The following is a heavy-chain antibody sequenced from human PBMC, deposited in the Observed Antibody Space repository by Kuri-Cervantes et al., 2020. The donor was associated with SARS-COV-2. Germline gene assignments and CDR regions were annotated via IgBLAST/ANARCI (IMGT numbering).Heavy chain of an antibody. CDR2: SYHSGST. D-gene: IGHD2-2*01. V-gene: IGHV4-30-2*01. CDR3: ARGRGTCSSTSCYYHDSFDI. CDR1: GGSISSGGYS. J-gene: IGHJ3*02. Sequence: SETLSLTCAVSGGSISSGGYSWSWIRQPPGKGLEWIGYSYHSGSTYYTPSLKSRVTISVDRSKNQFSLKQSSVTAADTAVYYCARGRGTCSSTSCYYHDSFDIWGQGTMVTVSS.